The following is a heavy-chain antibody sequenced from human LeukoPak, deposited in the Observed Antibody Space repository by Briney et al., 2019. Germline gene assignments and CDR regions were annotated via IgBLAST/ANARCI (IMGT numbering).Heavy chain of an antibody. CDR1: GGSISSVDYY. D-gene: IGHD6-13*01. V-gene: IGHV4-30-4*01. Sequence: SQTLSLTCTVSGGSISSVDYYWSWIRQPPGKGLEWIGYIYYSGSTYYNPSLKSRVIISVDTSKNQFTLQLSSVTAADTAVYYCARVDLYSSSWRASNWFDPWGQGTLVTVSS. J-gene: IGHJ5*02. CDR2: IYYSGST. CDR3: ARVDLYSSSWRASNWFDP.